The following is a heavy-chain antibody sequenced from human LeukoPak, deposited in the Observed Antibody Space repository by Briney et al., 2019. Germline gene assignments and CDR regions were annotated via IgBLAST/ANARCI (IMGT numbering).Heavy chain of an antibody. V-gene: IGHV4-4*07. Sequence: SETLSLTCTVSSGSISSYYWSWIRQPAGKGLEWIGRIYTSGSTNYNPSLKSRVTISVDTSKNQFSLKLSSVTAADTAVYYCARRKVPLRYCSSTSCRYYFDYWGQGTLVTVSS. CDR3: ARRKVPLRYCSSTSCRYYFDY. J-gene: IGHJ4*02. CDR1: SGSISSYY. CDR2: IYTSGST. D-gene: IGHD2-2*01.